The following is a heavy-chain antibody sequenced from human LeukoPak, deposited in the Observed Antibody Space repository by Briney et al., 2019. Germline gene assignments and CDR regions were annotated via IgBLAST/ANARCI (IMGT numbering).Heavy chain of an antibody. Sequence: GASXKVSCKASGYTFTSYGISWVRQAPGQGLEGMGWISAYNGKTNYAQKFQGRVTMTTDTSTSTAYMELRSLRSDDTAVYYCARDIPGEGSLDGFDIWGQGTMVTVSS. CDR1: GYTFTSYG. CDR2: ISAYNGKT. J-gene: IGHJ3*02. D-gene: IGHD2-21*01. CDR3: ARDIPGEGSLDGFDI. V-gene: IGHV1-18*01.